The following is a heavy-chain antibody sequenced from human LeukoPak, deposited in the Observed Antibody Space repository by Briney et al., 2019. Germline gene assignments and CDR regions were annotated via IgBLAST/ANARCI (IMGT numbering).Heavy chain of an antibody. D-gene: IGHD6-6*01. CDR3: ARRKAVRPRDYYFDY. Sequence: SETLSLTCTVSGGSISSYYWSWIRQPPGKGLEWIGYIYYSGSTNYNPSLKSRVTISVDTSKNQFSLKLSSVTAADTAVYFCARRKAVRPRDYYFDYWGQGTLVTVSS. J-gene: IGHJ4*02. CDR1: GGSISSYY. CDR2: IYYSGST. V-gene: IGHV4-59*01.